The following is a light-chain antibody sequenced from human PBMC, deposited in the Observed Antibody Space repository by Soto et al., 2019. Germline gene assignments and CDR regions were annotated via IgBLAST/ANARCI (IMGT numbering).Light chain of an antibody. CDR2: RAS. Sequence: EIVMTQSPAPLSVSPGERVTLSCRASQSVNSNLAWYQQKPGQAPRLLIYRASTRATGFPARFSGSGSGTDFTVTISGLQSEDFAVYYCQQYNDWPRTFGQGTKVDIK. CDR1: QSVNSN. CDR3: QQYNDWPRT. J-gene: IGKJ1*01. V-gene: IGKV3-15*01.